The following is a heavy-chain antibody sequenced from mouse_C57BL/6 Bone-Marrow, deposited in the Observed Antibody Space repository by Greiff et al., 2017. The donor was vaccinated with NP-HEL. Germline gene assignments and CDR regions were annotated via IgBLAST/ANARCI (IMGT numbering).Heavy chain of an antibody. V-gene: IGHV5-17*01. CDR1: GFTFSDYG. J-gene: IGHJ3*01. Sequence: DVHLVESGGGLVKPGGSLKLSCAASGFTFSDYGMHWVRQAPEKGLEWVAYISSGCSTIYYADPVKGRFTISRDNAKNTLFLQMTSLRSEDTAMYYCARTLYWSWFAYWGQGTLVTVSA. CDR3: ARTLYWSWFAY. CDR2: ISSGCSTI. D-gene: IGHD2-1*01.